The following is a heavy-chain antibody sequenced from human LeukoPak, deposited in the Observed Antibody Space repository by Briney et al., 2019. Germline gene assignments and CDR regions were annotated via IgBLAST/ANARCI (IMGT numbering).Heavy chain of an antibody. CDR1: GGTFSSYA. D-gene: IGHD2-15*01. CDR3: ARSGGYCSGGSCPSGSFDP. CDR2: IIPIFGTA. Sequence: GSSVKVSCTASGGTFSSYAISWVRQAPGQGLEWMGGIIPIFGTANYAQKFQGRVTITADESTSTAYVELSSLRSEDTAVYYCARSGGYCSGGSCPSGSFDPWGQGTLVTVSS. V-gene: IGHV1-69*01. J-gene: IGHJ5*02.